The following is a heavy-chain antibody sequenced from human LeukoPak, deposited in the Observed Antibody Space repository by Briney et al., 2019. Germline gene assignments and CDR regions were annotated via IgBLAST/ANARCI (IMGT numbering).Heavy chain of an antibody. CDR1: GFTFGSYA. J-gene: IGHJ4*02. CDR3: AKFHYFDSSGYYYYFDY. Sequence: GGSLRLSCAASGFTFGSYAMSWVRRAPGKGLEWVSVISDSGRSTYYADSVKGRFTIYRDNSKNTLYLQMNSLRAEDTAVYYCAKFHYFDSSGYYYYFDYWGQGTLVTVSS. CDR2: ISDSGRST. V-gene: IGHV3-23*01. D-gene: IGHD3-22*01.